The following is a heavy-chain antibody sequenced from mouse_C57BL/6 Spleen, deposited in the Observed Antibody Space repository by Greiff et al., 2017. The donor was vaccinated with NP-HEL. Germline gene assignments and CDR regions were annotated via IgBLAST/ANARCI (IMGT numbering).Heavy chain of an antibody. D-gene: IGHD2-1*01. CDR1: GYSFTGYY. CDR2: INPSTGGT. Sequence: VQLQQPGPELVKPGASVKISCKASGYSFTGYYMHWVKQSSEKSLEWIGEINPSTGGTSYNQKFKGKATLTVDKSSSTAYMQLKSLTSEDSAVYYCARRGGIYYGNYEGYFDYWGQGTTLTVSS. V-gene: IGHV1-43*01. J-gene: IGHJ2*01. CDR3: ARRGGIYYGNYEGYFDY.